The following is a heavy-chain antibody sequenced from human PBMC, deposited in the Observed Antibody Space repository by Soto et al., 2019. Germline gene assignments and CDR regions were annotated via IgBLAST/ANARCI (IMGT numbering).Heavy chain of an antibody. CDR2: IIPVLGPA. D-gene: IGHD6-25*01. CDR1: GVTYNTFA. Sequence: QVQLVQSGAEVRKPGSSVKVSCKASGVTYNTFAVSWVRQAPGQGLEWMGGIIPVLGPAFYAQKFQGRVTITADKPTSTAYLELTSLRSEDTAVYYCLSAAKRYFDYWGQGTLVTVSS. J-gene: IGHJ4*02. V-gene: IGHV1-69*06. CDR3: LSAAKRYFDY.